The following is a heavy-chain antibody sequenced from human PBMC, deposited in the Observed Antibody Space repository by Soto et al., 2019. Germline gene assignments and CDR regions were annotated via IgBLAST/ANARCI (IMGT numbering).Heavy chain of an antibody. CDR3: AREASEIAAAGTPSFDY. D-gene: IGHD6-13*01. V-gene: IGHV1-2*04. Sequence: GASVKVSCKASGYTFTGYYMHWVRQAPGQGLEWMGWINPNSGGTNYAQKFQGWVTMTRDTSISTAYMELSRLRSDDTAVYYCAREASEIAAAGTPSFDYWGQGTLVTVSS. J-gene: IGHJ4*02. CDR2: INPNSGGT. CDR1: GYTFTGYY.